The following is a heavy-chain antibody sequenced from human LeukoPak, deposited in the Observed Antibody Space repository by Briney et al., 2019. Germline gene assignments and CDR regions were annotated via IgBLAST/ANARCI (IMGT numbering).Heavy chain of an antibody. V-gene: IGHV3-23*01. CDR1: GSTLGSANA. CDR3: AKGTLFGVVTSFDF. D-gene: IGHD3-3*01. CDR2: ISASGSAT. Sequence: PGGSLRLSCAASGSTLGSANAMTWVRQAPGKGLEWVSLISASGSATYYADSVRGRFAISRDISKNSLFLQMSSLRTEDTAVYYCAKGTLFGVVTSFDFWGQGTLVTVSS. J-gene: IGHJ4*02.